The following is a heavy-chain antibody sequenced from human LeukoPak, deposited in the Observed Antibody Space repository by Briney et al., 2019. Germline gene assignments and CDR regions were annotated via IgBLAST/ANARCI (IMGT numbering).Heavy chain of an antibody. J-gene: IGHJ4*02. CDR3: AKDASGGTFDY. CDR2: IKQDGSKK. CDR1: GFTFSSYA. Sequence: GGSLRLSCAASGFTFSSYAMTWVRQAPGKGLEWVANIKQDGSKKSYVDSVKGRFTISRDNAKNSLYLQMNSLRAEDTAVYYCAKDASGGTFDYWGQGTLVTVSS. V-gene: IGHV3-7*03. D-gene: IGHD2-15*01.